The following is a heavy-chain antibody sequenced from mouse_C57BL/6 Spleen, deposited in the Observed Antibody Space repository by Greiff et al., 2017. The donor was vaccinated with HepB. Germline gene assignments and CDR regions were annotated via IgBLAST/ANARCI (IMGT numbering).Heavy chain of an antibody. CDR2: IDPETGGT. J-gene: IGHJ4*01. Sequence: QVQLQQSGAELVRPGASVTLSCKASGYTFTDYEMHWVKQTPVHGLEWIGAIDPETGGTAYNQKFKGKAILTADKSSSTAYMELRSLTSEDSAVYYWTRTPYYSNVYYYAMDYWGQGTSVTVSS. D-gene: IGHD2-5*01. V-gene: IGHV1-15*01. CDR3: TRTPYYSNVYYYAMDY. CDR1: GYTFTDYE.